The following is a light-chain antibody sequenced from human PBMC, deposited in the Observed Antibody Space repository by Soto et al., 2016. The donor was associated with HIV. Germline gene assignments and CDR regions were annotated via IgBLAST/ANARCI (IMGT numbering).Light chain of an antibody. V-gene: IGKV1-5*03. CDR1: QSISGW. J-gene: IGKJ1*01. Sequence: DIQMTQSPSTLSASVGDRVTITCRASQSISGWLAWYQQKPGKAPKLLIYKTSSLESGVSSRFSGSGSGTEFTLTISSLQPEDFATYYCQQANNFPWTFGQGTKVEIK. CDR3: QQANNFPWT. CDR2: KTS.